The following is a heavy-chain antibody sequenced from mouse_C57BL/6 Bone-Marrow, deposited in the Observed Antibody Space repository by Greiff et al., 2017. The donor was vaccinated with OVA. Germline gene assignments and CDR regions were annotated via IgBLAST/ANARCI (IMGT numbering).Heavy chain of an antibody. CDR2: IQPNSGST. Sequence: VQLQQPGAELVKPGASVKLSCKASGYTFTSYWMHWVKQRPGQGLEWIGMIQPNSGSTNYNEKFKSKATLTVDKSSSTAYMQLSSLPSEDSAVYYCAKIYDGYYPYYFDYWGQGTTLTVSS. V-gene: IGHV1-64*01. CDR3: AKIYDGYYPYYFDY. J-gene: IGHJ2*01. D-gene: IGHD2-3*01. CDR1: GYTFTSYW.